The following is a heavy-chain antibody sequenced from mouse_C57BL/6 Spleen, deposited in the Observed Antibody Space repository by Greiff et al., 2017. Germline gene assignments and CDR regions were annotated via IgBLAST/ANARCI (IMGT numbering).Heavy chain of an antibody. D-gene: IGHD1-1*01. CDR2: IDPENGDT. CDR1: GFNIKDDY. V-gene: IGHV14-4*01. Sequence: EVQLQQSGAELVRPGASVKLSCTASGFNIKDDYMHWVKQRPEQGLEWIGGIDPENGDTEYASKFQGKATITADTSSNTAYLQLSSLTSEDTAVYYCTTGVGDYWGQGTTLTVSS. J-gene: IGHJ2*01. CDR3: TTGVGDY.